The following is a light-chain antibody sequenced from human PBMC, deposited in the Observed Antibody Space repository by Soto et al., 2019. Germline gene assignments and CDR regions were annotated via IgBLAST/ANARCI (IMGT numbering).Light chain of an antibody. CDR3: QQYNSYSYT. CDR1: QSISSW. J-gene: IGKJ2*01. Sequence: DIQMTQSPSTLSAYVGDRVTITCRASQSISSWLAWYQLKPGKAPKLLIYKASSLESGVPSRFSGSGSGTEFTLTISSLQPDDFATYYCQQYNSYSYTFGQGTKLEIK. CDR2: KAS. V-gene: IGKV1-5*03.